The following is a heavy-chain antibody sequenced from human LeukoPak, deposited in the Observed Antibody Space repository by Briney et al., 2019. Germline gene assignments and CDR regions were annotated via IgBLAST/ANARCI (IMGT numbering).Heavy chain of an antibody. Sequence: PSETLSLTCTVSGGSISSYYWSWIRQPPGKGLEWIGYIYYSGSTNYNPSLKSRVTISVDTSKNQFSLKLSSVTAADTAVYYCARENCSGGSCYPSWFDPWGQGTLVTVSS. D-gene: IGHD2-15*01. J-gene: IGHJ5*02. CDR2: IYYSGST. V-gene: IGHV4-59*12. CDR3: ARENCSGGSCYPSWFDP. CDR1: GGSISSYY.